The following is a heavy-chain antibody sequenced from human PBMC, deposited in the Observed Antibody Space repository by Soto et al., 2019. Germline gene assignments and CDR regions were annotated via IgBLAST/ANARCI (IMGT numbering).Heavy chain of an antibody. CDR3: ARDPNRYSSSWTRHPGYYYYYGMDV. CDR2: ISSSGSTI. D-gene: IGHD6-13*01. CDR1: GFTFSSYE. V-gene: IGHV3-48*03. J-gene: IGHJ6*02. Sequence: EVQLVESGGGLVQPGGSLRLSCAASGFTFSSYEMNWVRQAPGKGLEWVSYISSSGSTIYYADSVKGRFTISRDNAKNSLYLQMNSLRAEDTAVYYCARDPNRYSSSWTRHPGYYYYYGMDVWGQGTTVTVSS.